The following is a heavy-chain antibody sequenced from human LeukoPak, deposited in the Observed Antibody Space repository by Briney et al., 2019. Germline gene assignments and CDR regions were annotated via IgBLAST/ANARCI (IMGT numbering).Heavy chain of an antibody. CDR3: ARDRQQQLVRDYFDY. CDR1: GFTFSSYG. Sequence: GGSLRLSCAASGFTFSSYGMHWDRQAPGKGLEWVAVIWYDGSNKYYADSVKGRFTISRDNSKNTLYLQMNSLRAEDTAVYYCARDRQQQLVRDYFDYWGQGTLVTVSS. V-gene: IGHV3-33*01. J-gene: IGHJ4*02. CDR2: IWYDGSNK. D-gene: IGHD6-13*01.